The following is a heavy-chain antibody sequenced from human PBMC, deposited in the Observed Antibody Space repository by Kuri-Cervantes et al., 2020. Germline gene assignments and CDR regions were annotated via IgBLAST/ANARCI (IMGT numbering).Heavy chain of an antibody. CDR1: GFSLNNPRMG. Sequence: SGPTLVKPTETLTLTCPVSGFSLNNPRMGVRWIRQPPGKALEWLAHIFSNDEKSYSISLKTRLTISKDTSKSQVVLTMTNMDPVDPATYTCARIFGHDTYSSVLDYWGQGMLVTVSS. J-gene: IGHJ4*02. CDR3: ARIFGHDTYSSVLDY. V-gene: IGHV2-26*01. CDR2: IFSNDEK. D-gene: IGHD6-19*01.